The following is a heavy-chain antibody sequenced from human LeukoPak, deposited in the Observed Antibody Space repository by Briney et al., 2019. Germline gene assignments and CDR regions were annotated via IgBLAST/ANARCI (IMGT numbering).Heavy chain of an antibody. CDR2: IYYSGST. J-gene: IGHJ3*02. CDR1: GGSISSGDDY. CDR3: AREPIPDAFDI. V-gene: IGHV4-30-4*08. Sequence: SQTLSLTCTVSGGSISSGDDYWSWIRQPPGKGLEWIGYIYYSGSTYYNPSLKSRVIISVDTSKNQFSLKLSSVTAADTAVYYCAREPIPDAFDIWGQGTMVTVSS.